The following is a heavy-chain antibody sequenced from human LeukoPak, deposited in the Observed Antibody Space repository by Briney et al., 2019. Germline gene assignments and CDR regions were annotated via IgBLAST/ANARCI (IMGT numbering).Heavy chain of an antibody. Sequence: PGGSLRLSCAASGFTLTTYAMTWVRQAPGKGLEWVSGITASGPTTYYADSVKGRFTFSRDNSKNTLYLQMNSLRAEDTAVCYCAKDADDYVSYFDYWGQGTLVTVSS. V-gene: IGHV3-23*01. CDR3: AKDADDYVSYFDY. CDR2: ITASGPTT. J-gene: IGHJ4*02. CDR1: GFTLTTYA. D-gene: IGHD4-17*01.